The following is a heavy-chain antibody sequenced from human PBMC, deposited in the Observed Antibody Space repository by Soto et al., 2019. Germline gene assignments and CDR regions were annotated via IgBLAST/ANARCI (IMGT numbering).Heavy chain of an antibody. J-gene: IGHJ5*02. V-gene: IGHV3-23*01. CDR3: APPTPSIHWFDP. Sequence: EVQLLESGGGLVQPGGSLRLSCAASGFTFSSYAMSWVRQAPGKGLEWVSAISAGGGNTYYRDSVKGRFTISRDNSKNTLYLQMNSLRSEDTAVYFCAPPTPSIHWFDPWGQVTLVTVSS. CDR1: GFTFSSYA. CDR2: ISAGGGNT.